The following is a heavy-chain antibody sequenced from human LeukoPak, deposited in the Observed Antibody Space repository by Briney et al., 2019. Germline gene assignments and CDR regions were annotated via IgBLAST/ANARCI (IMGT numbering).Heavy chain of an antibody. Sequence: PSETLSLTCTVSGGSISSGDYYWSWIRQPPGKGLEWIGYIYYSGSTYYNPSLKSRVIISVDTSKNQFSLKLSSVTAADTAVYYCARGGYSYGSQPDNLDYWGQGTLVTVSS. D-gene: IGHD5-18*01. CDR2: IYYSGST. J-gene: IGHJ4*02. V-gene: IGHV4-30-4*08. CDR3: ARGGYSYGSQPDNLDY. CDR1: GGSISSGDYY.